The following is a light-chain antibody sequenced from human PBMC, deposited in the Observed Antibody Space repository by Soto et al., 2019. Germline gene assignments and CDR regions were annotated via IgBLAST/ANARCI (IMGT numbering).Light chain of an antibody. J-gene: IGKJ5*01. CDR2: DAS. CDR1: QSLNSL. Sequence: DIQMTQSPSTLSGSVGDRVTITCRASQSLNSLLAWYQQKPGAPPRLLIYDASILQRGVPSRFSGSGSGTHFILTISNLQPEDFATYYCQQFNSLFGQGTRLEIK. CDR3: QQFNSL. V-gene: IGKV1-5*01.